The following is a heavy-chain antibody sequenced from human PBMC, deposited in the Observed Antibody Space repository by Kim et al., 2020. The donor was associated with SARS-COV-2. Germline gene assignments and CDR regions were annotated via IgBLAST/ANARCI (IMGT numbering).Heavy chain of an antibody. V-gene: IGHV3-23*01. CDR3: ARGGVISGYSFDY. Sequence: YAGYIKDRFTVSMDNSENTVQLQMNSLRAEDTAVYYCARGGVISGYSFDYWGQGTLVTVSS. J-gene: IGHJ4*02. D-gene: IGHD5-12*01.